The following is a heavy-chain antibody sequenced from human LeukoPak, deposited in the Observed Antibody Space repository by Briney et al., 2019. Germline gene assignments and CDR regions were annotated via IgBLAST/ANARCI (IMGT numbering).Heavy chain of an antibody. D-gene: IGHD5-24*01. CDR3: ARPRDGYNLVAFDI. Sequence: GGSLRLSCAASGFTFSTYSMNWVRQAPGKGLEWVSSITSSSTIYYADSVKGRFTISRDNAKNSLYLQMNSLRAEETAVYYCARPRDGYNLVAFDIWGQGTMVTVSS. V-gene: IGHV3-21*01. J-gene: IGHJ3*02. CDR2: ITSSSTI. CDR1: GFTFSTYS.